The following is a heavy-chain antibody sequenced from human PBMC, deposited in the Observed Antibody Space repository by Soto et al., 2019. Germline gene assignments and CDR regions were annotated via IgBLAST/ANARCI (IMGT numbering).Heavy chain of an antibody. CDR3: ARGTSYYYYMDV. CDR1: GFTFSSYS. J-gene: IGHJ6*03. Sequence: EVQLVESGGGLVQPGGSLRLSCAASGFTFSSYSMNWVRQAPGKGLEWVSYISSSSSTIYYADSVKGRFTISRDNAKNSRYLQMNSLRAEDTAVYYCARGTSYYYYMDVWGKGTTVTVAS. CDR2: ISSSSSTI. V-gene: IGHV3-48*01.